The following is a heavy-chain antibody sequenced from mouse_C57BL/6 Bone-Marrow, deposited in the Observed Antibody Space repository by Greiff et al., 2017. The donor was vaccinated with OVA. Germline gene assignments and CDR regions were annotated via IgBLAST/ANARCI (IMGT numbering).Heavy chain of an antibody. V-gene: IGHV5-6*02. CDR2: ISSGGSYT. D-gene: IGHD2-3*01. CDR1: GFTFSSYG. Sequence: EVKVVESGGDLVKPGGSLKLSCAASGFTFSSYGMSWVRQTPDKRLEWVATISSGGSYTYYPDSVKGRFTISRDNAKNTLYLQMSSLKSEDTAMYYCARRDGYYVEYAMDYWGQGTSVTVSS. J-gene: IGHJ4*01. CDR3: ARRDGYYVEYAMDY.